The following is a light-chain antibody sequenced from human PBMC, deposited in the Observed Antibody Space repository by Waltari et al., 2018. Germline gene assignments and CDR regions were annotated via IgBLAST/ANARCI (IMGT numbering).Light chain of an antibody. V-gene: IGLV3-1*01. Sequence: SYELTQPPSVSVSPGQTASITCSGDKLGAKYACWYQQKPGQSPVLVIYQDSKRPSGIPERFSGSNSGNTATLTISGTQAMSRADYYCQAWASSTVVFGGGTKLTVL. CDR1: KLGAKY. J-gene: IGLJ2*01. CDR3: QAWASSTVV. CDR2: QDS.